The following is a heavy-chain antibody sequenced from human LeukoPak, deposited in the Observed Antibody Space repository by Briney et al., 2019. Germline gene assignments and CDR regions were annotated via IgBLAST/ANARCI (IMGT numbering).Heavy chain of an antibody. CDR2: IHPSGGST. V-gene: IGHV1-46*01. CDR3: ARDKLRVVGAPNWFDP. J-gene: IGHJ5*02. Sequence: GASVKVSCKASGYTFTNYYIHWVRQAPGHGLEWMGIIHPSGGSTSYAQKFQGRVTMTTDTSTSTAYMELRSLRSDDTAVYYCARDKLRVVGAPNWFDPWGQGTLVTVSS. D-gene: IGHD1-26*01. CDR1: GYTFTNYY.